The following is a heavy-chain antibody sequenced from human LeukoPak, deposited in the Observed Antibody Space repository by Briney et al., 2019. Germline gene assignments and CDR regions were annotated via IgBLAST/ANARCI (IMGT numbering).Heavy chain of an antibody. D-gene: IGHD4-17*01. CDR2: ISSSSSYI. Sequence: GGSLRLSCAASGFTFSSYSMNWVRQAPGKGLEWVSSISSSSSYIYYADSVKGRFTISRDNSKNSLYLQMNSLRAEDTAVYYWARDTDYGDPNWFDPWSQATLVTVPS. V-gene: IGHV3-21*01. CDR3: ARDTDYGDPNWFDP. J-gene: IGHJ5*01. CDR1: GFTFSSYS.